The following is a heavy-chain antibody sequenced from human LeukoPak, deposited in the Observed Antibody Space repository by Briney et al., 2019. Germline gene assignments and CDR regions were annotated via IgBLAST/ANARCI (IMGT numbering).Heavy chain of an antibody. CDR3: ARADYGDYLDY. Sequence: SETLSLTCTVSGGSISSYYWSWIRQPPGKGLEWIGYIYYSGSTNYKSSLKSRVTISVDTSKNQFSLKLSSVTAADTAVYYCARADYGDYLDYWGQGTLVTVSS. D-gene: IGHD4-17*01. V-gene: IGHV4-59*12. CDR1: GGSISSYY. CDR2: IYYSGST. J-gene: IGHJ4*02.